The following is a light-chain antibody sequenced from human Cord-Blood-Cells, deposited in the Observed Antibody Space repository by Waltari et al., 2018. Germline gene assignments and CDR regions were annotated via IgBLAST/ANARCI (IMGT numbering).Light chain of an antibody. J-gene: IGKJ2*01. CDR1: QGISNS. V-gene: IGKV1-NL1*01. Sequence: DIQMTQSPSSLSASVGDRVTITCRASQGISNSLAWYQQKPGKAPKLLLYAASRLESGVPSRFSGSGYGTDYTLTISSLQPEDFATYYCQQYYSTPLYTFGQGTKLEIK. CDR2: AAS. CDR3: QQYYSTPLYT.